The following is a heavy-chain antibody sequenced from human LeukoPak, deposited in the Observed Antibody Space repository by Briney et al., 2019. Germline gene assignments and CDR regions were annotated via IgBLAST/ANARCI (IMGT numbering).Heavy chain of an antibody. CDR2: VFYSGST. V-gene: IGHV4-59*01. Sequence: SETLSLTCTVPDDSIKSYFWTWIRQSPGKGLEWIGYVFYSGSTSYNPSLRSRLTMSVDTSKSQFSLNLNSVTTADTAVYYCARDLGILTGRGAFDIWGQGTMVTVSS. CDR1: DDSIKSYF. D-gene: IGHD3-9*01. CDR3: ARDLGILTGRGAFDI. J-gene: IGHJ3*02.